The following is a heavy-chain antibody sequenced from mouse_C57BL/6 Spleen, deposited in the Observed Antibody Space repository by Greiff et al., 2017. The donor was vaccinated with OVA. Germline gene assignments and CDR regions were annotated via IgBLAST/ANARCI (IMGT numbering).Heavy chain of an antibody. Sequence: QVQLQQSGAELVKPGASVKISCKASGYAFSSYWMNWVKQRPGKGLEWIGQIYPGDGDTNYNGKFKGKATLTADKSSSTAYMQLSSLTSEDSAVYFCARSPLSTVVGAMDYWGQGTSVTVSS. CDR1: GYAFSSYW. CDR3: ARSPLSTVVGAMDY. CDR2: IYPGDGDT. J-gene: IGHJ4*01. V-gene: IGHV1-80*01. D-gene: IGHD1-1*01.